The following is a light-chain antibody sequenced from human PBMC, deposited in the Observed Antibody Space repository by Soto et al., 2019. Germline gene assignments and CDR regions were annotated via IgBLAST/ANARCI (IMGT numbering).Light chain of an antibody. CDR1: QSVSSSY. CDR2: GAS. V-gene: IGKV3-20*01. CDR3: QQYGSSPGT. J-gene: IGKJ4*01. Sequence: ESVLTQSPGTLSLSPGERATLSCSASQSVSSSYLAWYQQKPGQAPRLLIYGASSRATGIPDRFSGSGSGTDFTLTISRLEPEDFAVYYCQQYGSSPGTFGGGTKVEIK.